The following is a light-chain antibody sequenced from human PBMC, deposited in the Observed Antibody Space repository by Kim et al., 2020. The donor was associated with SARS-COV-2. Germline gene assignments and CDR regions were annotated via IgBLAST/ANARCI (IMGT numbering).Light chain of an antibody. CDR2: KDS. CDR1: ALPKQY. Sequence: SYELTQPPSVSVSPGQTARITCSGDALPKQYAYWYQQKPGQAPVLVIYKDSERPSGIPERFSGSSSGTTVTLTISGVKAEDEADYYCQSADSSGWVFGGG. CDR3: QSADSSGWV. J-gene: IGLJ3*02. V-gene: IGLV3-25*03.